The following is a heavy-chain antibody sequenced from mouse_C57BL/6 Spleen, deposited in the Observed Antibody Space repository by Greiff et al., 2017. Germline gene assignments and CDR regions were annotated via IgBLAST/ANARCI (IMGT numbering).Heavy chain of an antibody. Sequence: QVQLQQPGAELVMPGASVKLSCKASGYTFTSYWMHWVKQRPGQGLEWIGEIDPSDSYTNYNQKFKGKSTLTVDKSSSTAYVQLSSLTSEDSAVYYCARSNGDAQAWFAYWGQGTLVTVSA. J-gene: IGHJ3*01. V-gene: IGHV1-69*01. CDR2: IDPSDSYT. D-gene: IGHD4-1*01. CDR1: GYTFTSYW. CDR3: ARSNGDAQAWFAY.